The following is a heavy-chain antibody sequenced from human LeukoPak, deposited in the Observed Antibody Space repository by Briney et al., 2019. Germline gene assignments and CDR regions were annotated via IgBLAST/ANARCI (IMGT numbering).Heavy chain of an antibody. CDR3: ARGKSKFDY. J-gene: IGHJ4*02. V-gene: IGHV4-34*01. CDR1: GGSFSGYY. CDR2: INHSGST. Sequence: SETLSLTCAVYGGSFSGYYWSWIRQPPGKGLEWIGEINHSGSTNYNPSLKSRVTISVDTSKNQFSLKLSSVTAADTAVYYCARGKSKFDYWGQGTLVTVSS.